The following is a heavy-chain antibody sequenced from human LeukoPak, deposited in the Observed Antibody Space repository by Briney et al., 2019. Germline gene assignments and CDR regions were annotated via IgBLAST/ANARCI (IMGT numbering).Heavy chain of an antibody. CDR3: ASRHCSGGGCYFAGADPFDY. CDR2: VSYDGSNK. V-gene: IGHV3-30*14. J-gene: IGHJ4*02. CDR1: GIIFNNFA. Sequence: GGSLRLSCAPSGIIFNNFAFHWVRQPPGKGLEWVAAVSYDGSNKYYADSVRGRLTISRDNSKNTLYLQMNRLRAEDTAVYYCASRHCSGGGCYFAGADPFDYWGQGTLVTVSS. D-gene: IGHD2-15*01.